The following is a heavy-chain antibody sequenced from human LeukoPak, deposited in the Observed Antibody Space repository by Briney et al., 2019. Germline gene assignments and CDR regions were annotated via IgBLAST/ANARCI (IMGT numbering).Heavy chain of an antibody. J-gene: IGHJ3*02. CDR1: GYILTDHF. D-gene: IGHD3-10*01. V-gene: IGHV1-2*02. CDR2: INPNSGGT. Sequence: EASVKVSCKSSGYILTDHFIHWVRQAPGQGLEWMGWINPNSGGTNNAQKFQGRVTMTGDTSIRTAYMELRRLTSDDTAVYYCASVHGSGRREVFDIWGQGTRVTVSS. CDR3: ASVHGSGRREVFDI.